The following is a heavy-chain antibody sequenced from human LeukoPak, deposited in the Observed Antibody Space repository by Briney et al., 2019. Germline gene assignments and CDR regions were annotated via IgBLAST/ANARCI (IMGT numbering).Heavy chain of an antibody. Sequence: GGSLRLSCAASGFTFSYYSMNWVRQAPGKGLEWVSYISSSSGTIHYADSVKGRFTISRDNAQNSLYLQMNSLRDEDTAVYYCARIFRYQLVDYYALDVWGQGTTVTVSS. CDR3: ARIFRYQLVDYYALDV. V-gene: IGHV3-48*02. CDR2: ISSSSGTI. CDR1: GFTFSYYS. D-gene: IGHD2-2*01. J-gene: IGHJ6*02.